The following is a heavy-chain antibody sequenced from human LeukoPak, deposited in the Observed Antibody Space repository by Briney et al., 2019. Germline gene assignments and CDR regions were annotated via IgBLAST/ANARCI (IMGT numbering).Heavy chain of an antibody. D-gene: IGHD3-10*01. V-gene: IGHV4-30-4*07. CDR3: ARGKQLLWFGELLGDAFDI. Sequence: EASETLSLTCAVSGGSISSGGYSWSWIRQPPGKGLEWIGYIYYSGSTYYNPSLKSRATISVDTSKNQFSLKLSSVTAADTAVYYCARGKQLLWFGELLGDAFDIWGQGTMVTVSS. J-gene: IGHJ3*02. CDR2: IYYSGST. CDR1: GGSISSGGYS.